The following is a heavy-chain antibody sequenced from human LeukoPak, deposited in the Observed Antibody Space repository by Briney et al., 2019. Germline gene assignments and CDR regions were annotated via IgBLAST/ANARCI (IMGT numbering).Heavy chain of an antibody. J-gene: IGHJ4*02. V-gene: IGHV1-2*02. CDR3: TRAPSSGPFDY. D-gene: IGHD3-22*01. CDR1: GYTFTGYY. CDR2: MNPNSGGT. Sequence: ASVKVSCKASGYTFTGYYIHWVRQAPGQGLEWMGWMNPNSGGTDYAQKFQGRVTMTRDASISTAYMELSRLRSDDTALYYCTRAPSSGPFDYWGQGTLVTVSS.